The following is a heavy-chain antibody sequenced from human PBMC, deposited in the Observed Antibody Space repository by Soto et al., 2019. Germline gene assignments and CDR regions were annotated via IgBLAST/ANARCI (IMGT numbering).Heavy chain of an antibody. Sequence: GESLKISCKGSGYSFTSYWIGWVRQMPGKGLEWMGIIYPGDSDTRYSPSFQGQVTISADKSISTAYLRWSSLKASDTAMYYCAREWVVPAAQYPHYYYGMDVWGQGTTVTVSS. J-gene: IGHJ6*02. CDR3: AREWVVPAAQYPHYYYGMDV. CDR1: GYSFTSYW. CDR2: IYPGDSDT. D-gene: IGHD2-2*01. V-gene: IGHV5-51*01.